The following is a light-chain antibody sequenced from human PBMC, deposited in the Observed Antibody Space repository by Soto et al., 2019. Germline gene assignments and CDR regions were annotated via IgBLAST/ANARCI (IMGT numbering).Light chain of an antibody. J-gene: IGLJ1*01. Sequence: QSVLTQPRSVSGSPGQLVTISCTGTSSDVGGYNYVSWYQQHPDKAPKVMIYDVTKRPSGVPDRFSGSKSGNTASLTISGLQAEDEADYYCCSYAGSYIYVFGTGTKVTVL. V-gene: IGLV2-11*01. CDR2: DVT. CDR1: SSDVGGYNY. CDR3: CSYAGSYIYV.